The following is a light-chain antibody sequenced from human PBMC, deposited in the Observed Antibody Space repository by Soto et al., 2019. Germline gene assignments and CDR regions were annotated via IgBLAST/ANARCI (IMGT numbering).Light chain of an antibody. CDR1: QSVSSSY. Sequence: EIVLTQSPGTLSLSQGERATLSCRASQSVSSSYLAWYQQKPGQAPRLLIYGASSRATGIPDRFSGSGSGTDFTLSISRLEPEDFAVYYCQQYGSSPRGKFGQGTKV. V-gene: IGKV3-20*01. J-gene: IGKJ1*01. CDR3: QQYGSSPRGK. CDR2: GAS.